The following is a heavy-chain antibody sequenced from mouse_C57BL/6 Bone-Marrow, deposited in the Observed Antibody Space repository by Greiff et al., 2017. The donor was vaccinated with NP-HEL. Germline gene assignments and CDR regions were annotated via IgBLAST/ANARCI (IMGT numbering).Heavy chain of an antibody. CDR3: AREKSSYYYGSSPWFAY. D-gene: IGHD1-1*01. V-gene: IGHV3-6*01. J-gene: IGHJ3*01. Sequence: VQLKQSGPGLVKPSQSLSLTCSVTGYSITSGYYWNWIRQFPGNKLEWMGYISYDGSNNYNPSLKNRISITRDTSKNQFFLKLNSVTTEDTATYYCAREKSSYYYGSSPWFAYWGQGTLVTVSA. CDR1: GYSITSGYY. CDR2: ISYDGSN.